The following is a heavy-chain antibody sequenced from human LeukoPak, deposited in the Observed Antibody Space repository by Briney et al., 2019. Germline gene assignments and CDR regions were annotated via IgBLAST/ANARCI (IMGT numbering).Heavy chain of an antibody. CDR1: GGSINTYY. CDR3: ARHLAAPLGGARFSDC. D-gene: IGHD2-21*01. J-gene: IGHJ4*02. Sequence: PSETLSLTCIVSGGSINTYYWSWIRQPPGKGLEWIAYIDDSGNTNYNPSLKSRVTISVDTSRNEFSLKVNYVTAADTAVYYCARHLAAPLGGARFSDCWGQGTLVTVSS. V-gene: IGHV4-59*08. CDR2: IDDSGNT.